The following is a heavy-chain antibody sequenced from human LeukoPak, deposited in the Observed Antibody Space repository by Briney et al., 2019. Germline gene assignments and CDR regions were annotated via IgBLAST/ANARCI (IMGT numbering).Heavy chain of an antibody. J-gene: IGHJ4*02. CDR2: ISAYNGNT. CDR1: GYTFTSYG. V-gene: IGHV1-18*01. CDR3: ARGSLGYCSGGSCPVDY. D-gene: IGHD2-15*01. Sequence: ASVKVSCKASGYTFTSYGISWVRQAPGQGLEWMGWISAYNGNTNYAQKLQGRVTMTTDTSTSTAYMELRSLRSDDTAVYYCARGSLGYCSGGSCPVDYWGQGTLVTVSS.